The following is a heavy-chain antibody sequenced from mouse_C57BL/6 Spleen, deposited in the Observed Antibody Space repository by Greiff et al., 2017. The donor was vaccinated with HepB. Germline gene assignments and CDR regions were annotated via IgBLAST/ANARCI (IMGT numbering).Heavy chain of an antibody. V-gene: IGHV1-9*01. D-gene: IGHD2-1*01. J-gene: IGHJ2*01. CDR1: GYTFTGYW. CDR3: ARGLQGFDY. CDR2: ILPGDGGT. Sequence: QVQLQQSGAELMKPGASVKLSCKATGYTFTGYWIEWVKQRPGHGLEWIGEILPGDGGTNYNEKFKGKATLTADKSSSTAYMQLSSLTSEDSAIYYCARGLQGFDYWGQGTTLTVAS.